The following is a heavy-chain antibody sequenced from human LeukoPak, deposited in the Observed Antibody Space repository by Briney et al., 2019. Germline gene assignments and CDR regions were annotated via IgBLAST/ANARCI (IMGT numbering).Heavy chain of an antibody. CDR2: ITSSSSYI. V-gene: IGHV3-21*01. CDR3: AREMLAAVAAQS. CDR1: GFTFSSYA. Sequence: GGSLRLSCAASGFTFSSYAMSWVRQAPGKGLEWVSSITSSSSYIYYADSVKGRFTISRDNAKNSLYLQMNSLRAEDTAVYYCAREMLAAVAAQSWGQGTLVTVSS. J-gene: IGHJ5*02. D-gene: IGHD6-19*01.